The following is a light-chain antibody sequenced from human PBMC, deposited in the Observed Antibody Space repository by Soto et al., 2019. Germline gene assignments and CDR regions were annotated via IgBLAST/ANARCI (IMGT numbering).Light chain of an antibody. CDR3: QQSDSTQYT. J-gene: IGKJ2*01. CDR1: QSISRN. Sequence: DIQMTQSPSSLSASVGDRVTITCRASQSISRNLNWYQQKPGSATKLLMYTASTLQRGVPSRFSGSVSVTDFTITISDLQPGDFATYYCQQSDSTQYTFVQGTKLDIK. CDR2: TAS. V-gene: IGKV1-39*01.